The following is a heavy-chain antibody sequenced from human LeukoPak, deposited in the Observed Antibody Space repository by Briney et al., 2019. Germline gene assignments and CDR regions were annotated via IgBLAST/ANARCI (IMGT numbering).Heavy chain of an antibody. CDR3: ASVYTSSWYRGPINY. CDR2: IYHTGST. V-gene: IGHV4-4*02. J-gene: IGHJ4*02. Sequence: SETLSLTCAVSGGSISSSYWWSWVRQPPGQRLEWIGEIYHTGSTNYNPSLKGRVTISVDKSKNQFSLRLNSVTAADTAVYYCASVYTSSWYRGPINYWGQGTLVTVSS. D-gene: IGHD6-13*01. CDR1: GGSISSSYW.